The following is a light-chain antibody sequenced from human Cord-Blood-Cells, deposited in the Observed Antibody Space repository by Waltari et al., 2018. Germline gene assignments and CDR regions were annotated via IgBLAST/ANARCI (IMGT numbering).Light chain of an antibody. Sequence: EIVMTQSPATPSVSPGERATLSCRASQSVSSNLAWYQQKPGQAPRLLIYGASTRATGIPARFSGSESGTEFTLTISSLQSEDFAVYYCQQYNNWPQTFGQGTKVEIK. J-gene: IGKJ1*01. V-gene: IGKV3-15*01. CDR3: QQYNNWPQT. CDR2: GAS. CDR1: QSVSSN.